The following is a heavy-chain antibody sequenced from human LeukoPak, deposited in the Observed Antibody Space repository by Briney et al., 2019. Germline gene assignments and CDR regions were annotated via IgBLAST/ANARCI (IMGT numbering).Heavy chain of an antibody. Sequence: PSETLSLTCAVYGGSFSGYYWSWIRQPPGKGLEWIGEINHSGSTNYNPSLKSRVTISVDTSKNQFSLKLSSVTAADTVVYYCARGRGRFLAVWGKGTTVTVSS. CDR2: INHSGST. J-gene: IGHJ6*04. CDR3: ARGRGRFLAV. V-gene: IGHV4-34*01. D-gene: IGHD3-3*01. CDR1: GGSFSGYY.